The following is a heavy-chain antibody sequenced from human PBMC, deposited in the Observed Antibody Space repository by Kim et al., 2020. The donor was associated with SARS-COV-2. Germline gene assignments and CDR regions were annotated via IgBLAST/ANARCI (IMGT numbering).Heavy chain of an antibody. Sequence: SETLSLTCAVYGGSFSGYYWSWIRQPPGKGLEWIGEINHSGSTNYNPSLKSRVTISVDTSKNQFSLKLSSVTAADTAVYYCARGGGVDIVVVPAAIRPFDLWGRGTLVTVSS. CDR2: INHSGST. CDR3: ARGGGVDIVVVPAAIRPFDL. CDR1: GGSFSGYY. D-gene: IGHD2-2*02. V-gene: IGHV4-34*01. J-gene: IGHJ2*01.